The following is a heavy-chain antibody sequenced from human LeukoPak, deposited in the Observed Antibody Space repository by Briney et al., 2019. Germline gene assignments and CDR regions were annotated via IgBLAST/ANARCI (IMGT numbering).Heavy chain of an antibody. J-gene: IGHJ5*02. D-gene: IGHD5-12*01. CDR1: GGSIGSYY. CDR2: ISYSGST. V-gene: IGHV4-59*01. CDR3: ARGGSGYALNWFDP. Sequence: PSETQSLTCTVSGGSIGSYYWSWIRQPPGKGLEWIGHISYSGSTNYNPSLKSRVTISVDTSKNQFSLKLSSVTAADTAVYYCARGGSGYALNWFDPWGQGTLVTVSS.